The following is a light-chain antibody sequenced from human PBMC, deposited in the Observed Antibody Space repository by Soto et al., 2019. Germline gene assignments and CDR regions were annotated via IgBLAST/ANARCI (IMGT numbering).Light chain of an antibody. J-gene: IGLJ3*02. V-gene: IGLV2-14*01. CDR2: EVS. CDR3: NSYTKSSTLNWV. CDR1: SSDVGGYNY. Sequence: QSALTQPASVSGSPGQSITISCIGTSSDVGGYNYVSWYQQHPGKAPKLMIYEVSNRPSGVSNRFSGSKSGNTASLTISGLQAEDEADHYCNSYTKSSTLNWVFGGGTKLTVL.